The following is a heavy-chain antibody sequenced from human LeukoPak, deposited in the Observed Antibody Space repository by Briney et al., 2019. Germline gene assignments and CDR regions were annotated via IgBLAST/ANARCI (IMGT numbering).Heavy chain of an antibody. CDR3: SRVGSSSQYPDDY. V-gene: IGHV1-18*01. Sequence: ASVKVSCTASGYTFTSYGISRVRQAPGPGLGWMGWISAYNGNREYAKKLQGRVNITKDTATTRTYMELRSLRSDDTAVYYCSRVGSSSQYPDDYWGQGTMVTVSS. CDR1: GYTFTSYG. J-gene: IGHJ4*02. CDR2: ISAYNGNR. D-gene: IGHD6-13*01.